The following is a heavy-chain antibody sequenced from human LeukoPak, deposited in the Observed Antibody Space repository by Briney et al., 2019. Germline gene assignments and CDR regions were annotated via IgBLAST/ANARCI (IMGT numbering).Heavy chain of an antibody. CDR2: INHSGST. CDR3: ARRRFDWLLNRLFDY. Sequence: PSETLSLTCAVYGGSFSGYYWSWIRQPPGKGLEWIGEINHSGSTNYNPSLKSRVTISVDTSKNQFSLKLSSVTAADTAVYYCARRRFDWLLNRLFDYWGQGTLVTVSS. CDR1: GGSFSGYY. V-gene: IGHV4-34*01. J-gene: IGHJ4*02. D-gene: IGHD3-9*01.